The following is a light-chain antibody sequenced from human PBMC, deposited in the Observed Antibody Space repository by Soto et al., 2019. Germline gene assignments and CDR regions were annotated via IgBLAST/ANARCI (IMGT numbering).Light chain of an antibody. CDR1: QTIDKF. CDR2: DSS. Sequence: EVELTQSPATVSLSPGETATLSCRASQTIDKFLAWYQQRPGQPPRLLIFDSSNRATGVPVRFSGSGSGTVFALTIGSLEPEDSAVYYCQQRKHWPPITFGQGTRLEIK. CDR3: QQRKHWPPIT. J-gene: IGKJ5*01. V-gene: IGKV3-11*01.